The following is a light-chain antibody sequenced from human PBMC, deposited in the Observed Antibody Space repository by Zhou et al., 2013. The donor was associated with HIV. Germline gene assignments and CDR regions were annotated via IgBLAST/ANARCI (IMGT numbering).Light chain of an antibody. J-gene: IGKJ4*01. CDR1: QSISSY. CDR2: AAA. V-gene: IGKV1-9*01. CDR3: QQVYSYPVS. Sequence: DIQMTQSPSSLSASVGDGVTITCRASQSISSYLNWYQQRPGGAPKLLMFAAATLQSGVSSKFSGRGSGTEFTLTISRLQPDDFGTYFCQQVYSYPVSFGGGTTVAVK.